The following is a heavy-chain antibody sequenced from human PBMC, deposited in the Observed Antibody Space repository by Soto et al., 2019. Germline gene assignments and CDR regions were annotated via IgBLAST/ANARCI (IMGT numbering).Heavy chain of an antibody. CDR2: IYYSGST. J-gene: IGHJ5*02. D-gene: IGHD4-17*01. V-gene: IGHV4-59*01. CDR1: GGSISSYY. CDR3: ARDVDYGDYSTGGWFDP. Sequence: SETLSLTCTVSGGSISSYYWSWIRQPPGKGRGWIGYIYYSGSTNYNPSLKSRVTISVDTSKNQFSLKLSSVTAADTAVYYCARDVDYGDYSTGGWFDPWGQGTLVTVSS.